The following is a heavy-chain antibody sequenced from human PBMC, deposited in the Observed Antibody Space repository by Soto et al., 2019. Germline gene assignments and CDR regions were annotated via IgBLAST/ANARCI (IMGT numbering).Heavy chain of an antibody. V-gene: IGHV4-30-4*01. CDR1: GGSISSGDYY. CDR3: ARWYCSGGSCSYFDY. CDR2: IYYSGST. J-gene: IGHJ4*02. Sequence: SETLSLTCTVSGGSISSGDYYWSWIRQPPGKGLEWIGYIYYSGSTYYNPSLKSRVTISVDTSKNQFSLKLSPVTAADTAVYYCARWYCSGGSCSYFDYWGQGTLVTVSS. D-gene: IGHD2-15*01.